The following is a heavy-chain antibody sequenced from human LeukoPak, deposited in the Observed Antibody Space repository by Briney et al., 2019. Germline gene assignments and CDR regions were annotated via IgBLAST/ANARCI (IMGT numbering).Heavy chain of an antibody. CDR3: ARDPYYAGSSDP. J-gene: IGHJ5*02. V-gene: IGHV3-53*01. CDR2: IYTDGST. D-gene: IGHD3-3*01. Sequence: GGSLRLSCAASGXTVSSNYMTWVRQAPGKGLECVSVIYTDGSTYYADSVKGRFTISRDSSKNTLYLQMNSLRAEDTAVYYCARDPYYAGSSDPWGQGTLVTVSS. CDR1: GXTVSSNY.